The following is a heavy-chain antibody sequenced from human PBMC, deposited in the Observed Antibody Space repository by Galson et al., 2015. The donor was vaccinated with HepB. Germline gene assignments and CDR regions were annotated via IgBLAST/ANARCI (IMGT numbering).Heavy chain of an antibody. CDR3: ARAKVDSPYSSSWGGFDY. CDR1: GFTFSSYW. CDR2: IKQDGSEK. V-gene: IGHV3-7*01. D-gene: IGHD6-13*01. Sequence: SLRLSCAASGFTFSSYWMSWVRQAPGKGLEWVANIKQDGSEKYYVDSVKGRFTISRDNAKNSLYLQMNSLRAEDTAVYYCARAKVDSPYSSSWGGFDYWGQGTLVTVSS. J-gene: IGHJ4*02.